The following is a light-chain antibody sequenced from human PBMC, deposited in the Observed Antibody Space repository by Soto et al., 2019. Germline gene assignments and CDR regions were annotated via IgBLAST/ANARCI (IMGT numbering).Light chain of an antibody. CDR3: QQYNSYSWT. V-gene: IGKV1-5*01. CDR2: DAS. J-gene: IGKJ1*01. CDR1: QSIRRW. Sequence: DIQRSQSPSSLSPSVGDRVTITCRASQSIRRWLAWYQQKQGKAPKLXIYDASGLESGVPSPFSGSGSGTEFTLTISSLRPDDFATSYCQQYNSYSWTFGQGTQV.